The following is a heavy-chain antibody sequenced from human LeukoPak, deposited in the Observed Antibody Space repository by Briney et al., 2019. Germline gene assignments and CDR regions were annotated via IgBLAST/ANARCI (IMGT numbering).Heavy chain of an antibody. CDR2: INPNSGGT. D-gene: IGHD3-22*01. J-gene: IGHJ4*02. CDR3: ATYDYYDSRGYDY. Sequence: ASVKVSCKASGYTFTGYYMHWVRQAPGQGLEWMGWINPNSGGTNYAQKFQGRVTMTRDTSISTAYMELRRLRSDDTAVYYCATYDYYDSRGYDYWGQGTLVTVSS. CDR1: GYTFTGYY. V-gene: IGHV1-2*02.